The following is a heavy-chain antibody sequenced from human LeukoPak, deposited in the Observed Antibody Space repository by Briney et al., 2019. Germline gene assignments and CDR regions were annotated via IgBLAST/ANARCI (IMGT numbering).Heavy chain of an antibody. CDR1: GFTFSNAW. CDR3: TTGPIVGATNYFDY. D-gene: IGHD1-26*01. V-gene: IGHV3-15*07. J-gene: IGHJ4*02. CDR2: IKSKTDGGTT. Sequence: GGSLRLSCAASGFTFSNAWMNWVRQAPGKGLEWVGRIKSKTDGGTTDYAAPMKGRFTISRDDSKNTLYLQMNSLKTEDTAVYYCTTGPIVGATNYFDYWGQGTLVTVSS.